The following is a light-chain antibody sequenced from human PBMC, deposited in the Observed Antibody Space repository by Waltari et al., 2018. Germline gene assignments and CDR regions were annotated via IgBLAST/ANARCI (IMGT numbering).Light chain of an antibody. CDR2: EVS. CDR3: TSYAGSNNLG. CDR1: SSDVGGSNN. V-gene: IGLV2-8*01. Sequence: QSALTQPPSASGSPGPSVTISCTGTSSDVGGSNNFSWYQQHPGKAPKLMIYEVSKRPSGVPDRFSGSKSGNTASLTVSGLQAEDEADYYCTSYAGSNNLGFGGGTKLTVL. J-gene: IGLJ2*01.